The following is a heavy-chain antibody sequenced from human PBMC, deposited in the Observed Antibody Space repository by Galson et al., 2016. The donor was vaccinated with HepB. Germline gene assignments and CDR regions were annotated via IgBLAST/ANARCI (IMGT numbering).Heavy chain of an antibody. CDR3: ARDSPDGNPMWGGDY. V-gene: IGHV1-18*04. J-gene: IGHJ4*02. CDR1: AFTFTSYG. D-gene: IGHD3-16*01. CDR2: ISGYTGDT. Sequence: SVKVSCKGIAFTFTSYGITWVRQAPGQGPEWMGWISGYTGDTQYARKFQGRITLTTDTPTSTAYLELRSLRSGDTAVYYCARDSPDGNPMWGGDYWGQGTLVTVSS.